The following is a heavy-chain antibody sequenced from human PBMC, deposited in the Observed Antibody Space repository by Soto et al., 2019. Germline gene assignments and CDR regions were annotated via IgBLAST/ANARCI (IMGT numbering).Heavy chain of an antibody. Sequence: GGSLRLSCAASGVTFSRYPMNWVRQAPGKGLEWVSYISRDGTTTNYADSVRGRFTISRDNAKNSMYLQMNSLRSEDTAVYYCARDEYSSSSFGSTDYWGQGTLVTVLL. V-gene: IGHV3-48*01. CDR3: ARDEYSSSSFGSTDY. D-gene: IGHD6-6*01. CDR2: ISRDGTTT. CDR1: GVTFSRYP. J-gene: IGHJ4*02.